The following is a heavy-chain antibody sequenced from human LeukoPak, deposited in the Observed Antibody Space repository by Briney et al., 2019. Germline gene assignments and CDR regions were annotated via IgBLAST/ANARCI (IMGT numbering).Heavy chain of an antibody. D-gene: IGHD2/OR15-2a*01. Sequence: PGGSLRLSCAGSGFSFSSYGMHWVRQAPGKGLEWMAFIRSDGSNKYYADSVKGRFAISRDNAKNSLYLQMNSLRAEDTAVYYCARDFYDGFALDYWGQGTLVTVSS. V-gene: IGHV3-30*02. CDR2: IRSDGSNK. CDR3: ARDFYDGFALDY. CDR1: GFSFSSYG. J-gene: IGHJ4*02.